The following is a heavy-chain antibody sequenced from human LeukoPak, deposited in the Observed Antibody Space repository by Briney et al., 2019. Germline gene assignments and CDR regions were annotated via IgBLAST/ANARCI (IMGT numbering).Heavy chain of an antibody. V-gene: IGHV3-74*01. D-gene: IGHD3-10*01. CDR1: GFTFSTYW. CDR2: ISSDGTNA. Sequence: GGSLRLSCAASGFTFSTYWMHWVRQVPGKGLVWVSRISSDGTNANYADSVKGRFTISRDNAKNTLYPQMNSLRAEDTAVYYCVLLSLSPGWGQGTLVTVSP. J-gene: IGHJ4*02. CDR3: VLLSLSPG.